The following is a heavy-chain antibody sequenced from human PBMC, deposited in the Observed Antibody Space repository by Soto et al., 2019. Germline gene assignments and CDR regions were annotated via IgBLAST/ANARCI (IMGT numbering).Heavy chain of an antibody. J-gene: IGHJ4*02. Sequence: GGSLRLSCAASGFTFSSYAMSWVRQAPGKGLEWVSAISGSGGSTYYADSVKGRFTISRDNSKNTLYLQMNSLRAEDTAVYYCAKVPSSRYYYGSGSYYPLDYWGQGTLVTVSS. CDR2: ISGSGGST. CDR3: AKVPSSRYYYGSGSYYPLDY. CDR1: GFTFSSYA. V-gene: IGHV3-23*01. D-gene: IGHD3-10*01.